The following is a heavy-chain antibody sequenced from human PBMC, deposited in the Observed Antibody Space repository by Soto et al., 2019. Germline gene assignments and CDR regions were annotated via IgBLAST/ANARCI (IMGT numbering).Heavy chain of an antibody. D-gene: IGHD5-12*01. CDR2: ISCDGRNA. J-gene: IGHJ5*02. CDR3: ATVATNSYNWLDP. V-gene: IGHV3-30*04. Sequence: GGSLRLSCAASGFAFGTFAMHWVRQAPGKGLEWVSLISCDGRNAYEADSVKGRFTISRDNAKNTVYLQMNSLRAEDTAVYYCATVATNSYNWLDPWGQGTLVTVSS. CDR1: GFAFGTFA.